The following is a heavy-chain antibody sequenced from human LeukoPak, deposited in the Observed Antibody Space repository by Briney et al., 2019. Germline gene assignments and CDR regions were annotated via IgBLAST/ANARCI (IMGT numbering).Heavy chain of an antibody. CDR1: GGSISSSSYY. V-gene: IGHV4-39*01. CDR3: ARAIGXTAENTNYYYYMDV. J-gene: IGHJ6*03. D-gene: IGHD1-1*01. CDR2: IYYSGST. Sequence: SETLSLTCTVSGGSISSSSYYWGWIRQPPGKGLEWIGSIYYSGSTYYNPSLKSRVTISVDTSKNQFSLKLSSVTAADTAVYYCARAIGXTAENTNYYYYMDVWGKGTTVTVSS.